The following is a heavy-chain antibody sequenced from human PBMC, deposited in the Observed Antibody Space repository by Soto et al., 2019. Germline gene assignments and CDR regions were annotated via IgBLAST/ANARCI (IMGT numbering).Heavy chain of an antibody. CDR2: ISGSSSSI. D-gene: IGHD5-12*01. V-gene: IGHV3-23*01. Sequence: PGGSLRLSCAASGFTFSSYAMTWVRQAPGKGLEWVSGISGSSSSIYSTGSVKGRFTISRDNAKNTLYLQMNSLRAEDTAVYYCAKWDHVDPYYYGMDVWGQGTTVTVSS. J-gene: IGHJ6*02. CDR1: GFTFSSYA. CDR3: AKWDHVDPYYYGMDV.